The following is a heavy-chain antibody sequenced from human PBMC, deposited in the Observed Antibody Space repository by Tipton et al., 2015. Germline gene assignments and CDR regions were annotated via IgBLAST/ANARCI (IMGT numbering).Heavy chain of an antibody. CDR3: ARQGTVVVIGMSHYYYYGMDV. CDR1: GASISSTSYY. D-gene: IGHD2-21*01. V-gene: IGHV4-39*01. J-gene: IGHJ6*02. Sequence: TLSLTCTVSGASISSTSYYWGWIRQPPGKGLEWIGSIYDSGSTYHNPSLKSRVTISVDTSENQFSLKLSSVTAADTAVYYCARQGTVVVIGMSHYYYYGMDVWGQGTTVTVSS. CDR2: IYDSGST.